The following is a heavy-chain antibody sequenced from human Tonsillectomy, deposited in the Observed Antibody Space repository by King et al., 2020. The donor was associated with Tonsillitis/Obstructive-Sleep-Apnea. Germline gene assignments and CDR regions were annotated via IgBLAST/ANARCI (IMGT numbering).Heavy chain of an antibody. D-gene: IGHD6-6*01. V-gene: IGHV1-24*01. J-gene: IGHJ3*02. CDR1: GYTLTELS. CDR2: FDPEDGET. Sequence: QVQLVESGAEVKKPGASVKVSCKVSGYTLTELSMHWVRQAPGKGLEWMGGFDPEDGETIYAQKFQGRVTMTEDTSTDTAYMELSSLRSEDTAVYYCATALWGSSSYRGDAFVIWGQGPIVTVSS. CDR3: ATALWGSSSYRGDAFVI.